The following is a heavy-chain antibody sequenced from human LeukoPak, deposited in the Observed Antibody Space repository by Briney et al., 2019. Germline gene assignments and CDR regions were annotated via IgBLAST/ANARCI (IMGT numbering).Heavy chain of an antibody. CDR3: ALIGYSGYDYTDY. J-gene: IGHJ4*02. D-gene: IGHD5-12*01. CDR1: GYTFTGYY. V-gene: IGHV1-18*04. CDR2: ISAYNGNT. Sequence: GASVKVSCKTSGYTFTGYYIHWVRQAPGQGLEWMGWISAYNGNTNYAQKLQGRVTMTTDTSTSTAYMELRSLRSDDTAVYYCALIGYSGYDYTDYWGQATLVTVSS.